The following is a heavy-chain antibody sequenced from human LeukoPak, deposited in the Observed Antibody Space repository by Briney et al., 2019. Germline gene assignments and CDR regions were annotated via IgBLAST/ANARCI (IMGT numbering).Heavy chain of an antibody. CDR3: ARAGHSGYDPSWFDP. CDR1: GGSISSYY. CDR2: TYYSGST. Sequence: PSETLSLTCTVSGGSISSYYWSWIRQPPGKGLEWIGYTYYSGSTNYNPSLKSRVTISVDTSKNQFSLKLSSVTAADTAVYYCARAGHSGYDPSWFDPWGQGTLVTVSS. D-gene: IGHD5-12*01. J-gene: IGHJ5*02. V-gene: IGHV4-59*08.